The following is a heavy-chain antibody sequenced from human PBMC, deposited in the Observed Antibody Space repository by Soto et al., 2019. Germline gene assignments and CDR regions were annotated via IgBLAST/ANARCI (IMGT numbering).Heavy chain of an antibody. V-gene: IGHV3-23*01. CDR2: ISGSGGST. J-gene: IGHJ5*02. CDR1: GFTFSSYA. Sequence: GGSLRLSCAASGFTFSSYAMSWVRQAPGKGLEWVSAISGSGGSTYYADSVKGRSTISRDNSKNTLHLQMNSLRAEDTAVYYCTKDESGYYEFCSGYPPKYNWFDLWGQGPLVTVSS. D-gene: IGHD3-3*01. CDR3: TKDESGYYEFCSGYPPKYNWFDL.